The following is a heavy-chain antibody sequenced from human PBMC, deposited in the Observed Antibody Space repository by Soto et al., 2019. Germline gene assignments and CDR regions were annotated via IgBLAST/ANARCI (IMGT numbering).Heavy chain of an antibody. D-gene: IGHD5-12*01. V-gene: IGHV3-21*01. CDR2: ISSSSSYI. CDR1: GFTFSSYS. CDR3: ARAEDIVATVWFDP. Sequence: GGSLRLSCAASGFTFSSYSMNWVRQAPGKGLEWVSSISSSSSYIYYADSVKGRFTISRDNAKNSLYLQMNSLRAEDTAVYYCARAEDIVATVWFDPWGQGTLVTVSS. J-gene: IGHJ5*02.